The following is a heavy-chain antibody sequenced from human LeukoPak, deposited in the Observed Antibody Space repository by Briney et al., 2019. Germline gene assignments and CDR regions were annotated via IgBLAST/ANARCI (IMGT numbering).Heavy chain of an antibody. V-gene: IGHV3-23*01. Sequence: GGSLRLSCVASGFTFNTYWMSWVRQAPGKGLEWVSVISGSGGNTYYADSVKGRFTISRDNSKNTLYLQMNSLRAEDTAVYYCAKDRGDSSAYHFDYWGQGTLVTVSS. CDR1: GFTFNTYW. J-gene: IGHJ4*02. CDR3: AKDRGDSSAYHFDY. D-gene: IGHD3-22*01. CDR2: ISGSGGNT.